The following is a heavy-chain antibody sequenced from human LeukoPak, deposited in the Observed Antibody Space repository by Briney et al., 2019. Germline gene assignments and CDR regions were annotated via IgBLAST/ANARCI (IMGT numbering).Heavy chain of an antibody. CDR2: ISAYNGNT. D-gene: IGHD6-6*01. CDR1: GYTFTSYD. V-gene: IGHV1-18*01. J-gene: IGHJ4*02. CDR3: ARDRPVYSSSSWVVY. Sequence: GASVKVSCKASGYTFTSYDINWVRQATGQGLEWMGWISAYNGNTNYAQKLQGRVTMTTDTSTSTAYMELRSLRSDDTAVYYCARDRPVYSSSSWVVYWGQGTLVTVSS.